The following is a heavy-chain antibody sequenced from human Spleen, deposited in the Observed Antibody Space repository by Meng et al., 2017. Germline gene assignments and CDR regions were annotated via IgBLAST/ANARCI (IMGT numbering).Heavy chain of an antibody. CDR1: GFTFTDHW. CDR2: INPDGSNP. V-gene: IGHV3-74*02. D-gene: IGHD1-1*01. J-gene: IGHJ1*01. Sequence: EGQLVESGGGLAQPGGSLRLSCAGSGFTFTDHWMHWVRQGPGKRLVWVSRINPDGSNPTYADSVKGRFTISRDNAKNTVYLQMNSLRAEDTAVYYCTNDRLNHWGQGALVTVSS. CDR3: TNDRLNH.